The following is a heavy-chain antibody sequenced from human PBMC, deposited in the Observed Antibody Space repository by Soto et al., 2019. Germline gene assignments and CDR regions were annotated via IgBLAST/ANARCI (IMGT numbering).Heavy chain of an antibody. D-gene: IGHD3-10*01. CDR2: ISAYNGNT. Sequence: SSVKVSCKASGYTFTGYGFSWGRQAPGQGLEWMGWISAYNGNTKYAQKLQDRGTMTTDTFTSTAYREWRRVSYGDTDVYSSARALEGAGSYYTDYWG. V-gene: IGHV1-18*01. J-gene: IGHJ4*01. CDR1: GYTFTGYG. CDR3: ARALEGAGSYYTDY.